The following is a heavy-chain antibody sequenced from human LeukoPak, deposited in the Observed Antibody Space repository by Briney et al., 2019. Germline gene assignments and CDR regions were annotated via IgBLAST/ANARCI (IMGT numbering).Heavy chain of an antibody. CDR3: AKDPYDSSGYYRRYFDY. Sequence: ASVKVSCKVSGYTLTELSMHWVRQAPGKGLEWMGGFDPEDGETIYAQKFQGRVTMTEDTSTDTAYMELSSLRSEDTAVYYCAKDPYDSSGYYRRYFDYWGQGTLVTVSS. V-gene: IGHV1-24*01. D-gene: IGHD3-22*01. J-gene: IGHJ4*02. CDR2: FDPEDGET. CDR1: GYTLTELS.